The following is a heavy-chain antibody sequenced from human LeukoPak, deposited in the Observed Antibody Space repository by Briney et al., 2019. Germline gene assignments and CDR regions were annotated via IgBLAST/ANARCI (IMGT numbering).Heavy chain of an antibody. J-gene: IGHJ3*02. D-gene: IGHD6-19*01. Sequence: GSSVKVSCKASGGTFSSYAISWVRQAPGQGLAWMGRIIPILGIANYAQKFQGRVTITADKSTSTAYMELSSLRSEDTAVYYCARAGAVAGTYDAFDIGGQGTMVTVSS. V-gene: IGHV1-69*04. CDR1: GGTFSSYA. CDR2: IIPILGIA. CDR3: ARAGAVAGTYDAFDI.